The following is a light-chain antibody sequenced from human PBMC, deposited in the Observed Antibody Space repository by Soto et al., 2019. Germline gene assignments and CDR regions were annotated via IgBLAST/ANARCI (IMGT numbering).Light chain of an antibody. Sequence: DIQLTQSPSFLSASVGDRVTITCRARQGIRSFLAWYQQKPGKAPNLLIYAASTLQSGVPSRFSGSGSGTEFTLTITSLQPEDFATYYCQQLNSYPLSFGGGTKWIS. J-gene: IGKJ4*01. V-gene: IGKV1-9*01. CDR3: QQLNSYPLS. CDR2: AAS. CDR1: QGIRSF.